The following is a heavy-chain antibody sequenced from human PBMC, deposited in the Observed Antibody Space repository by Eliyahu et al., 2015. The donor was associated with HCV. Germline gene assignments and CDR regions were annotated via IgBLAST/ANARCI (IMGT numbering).Heavy chain of an antibody. CDR3: ARIDEGYYDSSGYTYYGMDV. V-gene: IGHV3-21*01. CDR1: GFTFSXXS. Sequence: EVQLVESGGGLVKPGGSLRLSCAASGFTFSXXSMNWVRQAPGKGLEWVSSISSSSSYIYYADSVKGRFTISRDNAKNSLYLQMNSLRAEDTAVYYCARIDEGYYDSSGYTYYGMDVWGQGTTVTVSS. D-gene: IGHD3-22*01. CDR2: ISSSSSYI. J-gene: IGHJ6*02.